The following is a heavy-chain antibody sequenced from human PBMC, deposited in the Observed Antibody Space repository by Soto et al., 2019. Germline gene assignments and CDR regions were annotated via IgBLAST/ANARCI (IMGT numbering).Heavy chain of an antibody. CDR3: ARAPVGYCSSTSCHPEFDP. V-gene: IGHV1-69*02. CDR1: GGTFSSCT. D-gene: IGHD2-2*01. CDR2: IIPILGIA. J-gene: IGHJ5*02. Sequence: SVKVSCKASGGTFSSCTISWVRQAPGQGLEWMGRIIPILGIANYAQKFQGRVTITADKSTSTAYMELSSLRSEDTAVYYCARAPVGYCSSTSCHPEFDPWGQGTLVTVSS.